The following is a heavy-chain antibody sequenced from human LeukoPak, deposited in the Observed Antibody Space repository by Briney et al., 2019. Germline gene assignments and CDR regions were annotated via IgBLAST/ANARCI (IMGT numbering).Heavy chain of an antibody. CDR1: GGSISSGGYY. Sequence: PSQTLSLTCTVSGGSISSGGYYWSWIRQLPGKGLEWIGYIYHSGSTYYNPSLKSRVTISVDRSKNQFSLKLSSVTAADTAVYYCARDLPMSAFDIWGQGTMVTVSS. V-gene: IGHV4-30-2*01. J-gene: IGHJ3*02. CDR2: IYHSGST. CDR3: ARDLPMSAFDI.